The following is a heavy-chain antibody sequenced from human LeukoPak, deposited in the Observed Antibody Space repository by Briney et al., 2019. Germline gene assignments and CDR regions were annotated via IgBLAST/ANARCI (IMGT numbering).Heavy chain of an antibody. Sequence: GGSLRLSCAASGFTFSSYSMNWVRQAPGKGLEWVSYISSSSSTIYYADSVKGRFTISRDNAKNSLYLQMNSLRAEDTAVYYCARSWGEGVVVITTHFDYWGQGTLVTVSS. CDR1: GFTFSSYS. CDR2: ISSSSSTI. D-gene: IGHD3-22*01. V-gene: IGHV3-48*04. CDR3: ARSWGEGVVVITTHFDY. J-gene: IGHJ4*02.